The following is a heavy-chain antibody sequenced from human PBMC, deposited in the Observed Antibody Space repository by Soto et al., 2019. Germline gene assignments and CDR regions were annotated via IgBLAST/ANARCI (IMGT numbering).Heavy chain of an antibody. D-gene: IGHD1-26*01. V-gene: IGHV3-30-3*01. CDR3: ARELGATSPFFDY. J-gene: IGHJ4*02. CDR1: GFTFSSYA. Sequence: LRLSCAASGFTFSSYAMHWVRQAPGKGLEWVAVISYDGSNKYYADSVKGRFTISRDNSKNTLYLQMNSLRAEDTAVYYCARELGATSPFFDYWGQGTLVTVLL. CDR2: ISYDGSNK.